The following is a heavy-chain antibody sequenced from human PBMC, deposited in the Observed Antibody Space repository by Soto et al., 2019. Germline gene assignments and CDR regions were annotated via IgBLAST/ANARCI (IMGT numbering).Heavy chain of an antibody. CDR1: GFIFNNYA. CDR3: AKDWDFYDFVTGYYLTGHYFDY. V-gene: IGHV3-23*01. CDR2: ISAGGGSP. D-gene: IGHD3-9*01. J-gene: IGHJ4*02. Sequence: GGSLRLSCAASGFIFNNYAMSWVRQAPGKGLEWVSFISAGGGSPNYADSVKGRFAISRDNSKHMVYLQLNSLRAEDTAVYYCAKDWDFYDFVTGYYLTGHYFDYWGQGTPVTVSS.